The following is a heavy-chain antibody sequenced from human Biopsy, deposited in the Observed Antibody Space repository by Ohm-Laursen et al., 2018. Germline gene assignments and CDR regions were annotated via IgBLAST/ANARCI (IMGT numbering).Heavy chain of an antibody. J-gene: IGHJ3*01. CDR2: IAYDGSYT. V-gene: IGHV3-30*18. CDR1: GFGFSLYA. D-gene: IGHD3-3*01. CDR3: AKEAFQSPGSYAFDL. Sequence: SLRLSCSASGFGFSLYAMHWVRQAPGKGLEWVALIAYDGSYTKYTDSVKGRFTISRDNLRNKVDLQMSSLRADDTAVYFCAKEAFQSPGSYAFDLWGQGTTVRVSS.